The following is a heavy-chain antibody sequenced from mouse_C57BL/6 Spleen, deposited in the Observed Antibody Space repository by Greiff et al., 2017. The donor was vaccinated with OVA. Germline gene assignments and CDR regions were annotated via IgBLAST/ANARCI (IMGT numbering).Heavy chain of an antibody. CDR1: GFTFSSYA. CDR3: ARDRPTGSSWYFDV. CDR2: ISDGGSYT. D-gene: IGHD1-1*01. J-gene: IGHJ1*03. V-gene: IGHV5-4*01. Sequence: EVMLVESGGGLVKPGGSLKLSCAASGFTFSSYAMSWVRQTPEKRLEWVATISDGGSYTYYPDNVKGRFTISRDNAKNNLYLQMSHLKSEDTAMYYCARDRPTGSSWYFDVWGTGTTVTVSS.